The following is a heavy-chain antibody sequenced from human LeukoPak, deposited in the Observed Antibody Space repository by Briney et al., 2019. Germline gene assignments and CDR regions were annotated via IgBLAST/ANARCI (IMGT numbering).Heavy chain of an antibody. CDR3: ARVSRYCSGGSCYSQYYGY. V-gene: IGHV1-18*01. J-gene: IGHJ4*02. CDR1: GYTFTSYG. D-gene: IGHD2-15*01. Sequence: ASVKVSCKASGYTFTSYGISWVRQAPGQGLEWMGWISVYNGNTNYAQKLQGRVTVTTDTSTSTAYMELRSLRSDDTAVYYCARVSRYCSGGSCYSQYYGYWGQGTLVTVSS. CDR2: ISVYNGNT.